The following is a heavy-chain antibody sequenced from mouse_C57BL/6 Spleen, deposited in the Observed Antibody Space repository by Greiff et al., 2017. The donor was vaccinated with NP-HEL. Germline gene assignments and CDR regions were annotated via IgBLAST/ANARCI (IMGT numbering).Heavy chain of an antibody. D-gene: IGHD4-1*01. CDR3: ARSWENYFDY. CDR2: ISSGSSTI. Sequence: EVKVVESGGGLVKPGGSLKLSCAASGFTFSDYGMHWVRQAPEKGLEWVAYISSGSSTIYYADTVKGRFTISRDNAKNTLFLQMTSLRSEDTAMYYCARSWENYFDYWGQGTTLTVSS. J-gene: IGHJ2*01. V-gene: IGHV5-17*01. CDR1: GFTFSDYG.